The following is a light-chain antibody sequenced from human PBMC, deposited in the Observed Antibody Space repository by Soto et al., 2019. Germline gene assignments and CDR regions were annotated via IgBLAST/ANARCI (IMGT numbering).Light chain of an antibody. CDR2: GAS. CDR1: QGINSF. V-gene: IGKV1-9*01. J-gene: IGKJ2*01. Sequence: IELTQSPSSLSASVGDRVTITCRASQGINSFVAWYQQKPGEAPKLLIYGASTLQSGVPSRFSGSGSGTDFTLTSSSLQPEDFAYYYYQELTSYRFTFGQGTKLQIK. CDR3: QELTSYRFT.